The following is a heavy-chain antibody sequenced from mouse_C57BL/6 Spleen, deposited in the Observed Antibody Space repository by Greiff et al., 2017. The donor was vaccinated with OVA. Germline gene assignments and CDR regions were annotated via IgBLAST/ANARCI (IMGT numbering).Heavy chain of an antibody. V-gene: IGHV1-62-2*01. CDR2: FYPGSGSI. Sequence: VKLMESGAELVKPGASVKLSCKASGYTFTEYTIHWVKQRSGQGLEWIGWFYPGSGSIKYNEKFKDKATLTADKSSSTVYMELSRLTSEDSAVYFCARHPSYDGDYVRYFDYWGQGTTLTVSS. J-gene: IGHJ2*01. D-gene: IGHD2-3*01. CDR3: ARHPSYDGDYVRYFDY. CDR1: GYTFTEYT.